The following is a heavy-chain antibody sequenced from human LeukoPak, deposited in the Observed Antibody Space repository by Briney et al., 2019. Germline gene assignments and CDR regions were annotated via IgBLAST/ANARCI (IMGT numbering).Heavy chain of an antibody. D-gene: IGHD3-22*01. CDR3: ARQVPYYYDSSGYYCPYYFDY. Sequence: PPETLSLTCTVSGGSLSSSSFYWGWLRQPPGTGLEWLGSIYFSGSTYYNPSLKSRVTISVDTSKNQYSLKLSSVAAADTAVYYCARQVPYYYDSSGYYCPYYFDYWGQGTLVTVSS. CDR2: IYFSGST. CDR1: GGSLSSSSFY. V-gene: IGHV4-39*01. J-gene: IGHJ4*02.